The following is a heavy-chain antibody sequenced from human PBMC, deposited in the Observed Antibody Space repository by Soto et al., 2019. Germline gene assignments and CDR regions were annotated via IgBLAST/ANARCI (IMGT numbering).Heavy chain of an antibody. CDR2: ISGSGGST. V-gene: IGHV3-23*01. Sequence: GGSLRLSCAASGFTFSSYAMSWVRQAPGKGLEWVSAISGSGGSTYYADSVKGRFTISRDNSKNTLYLQMNSLRAEDTAVYYCARSRSIAVAGNIPWDYYYMDVWGKGTTVTVSS. CDR1: GFTFSSYA. J-gene: IGHJ6*03. CDR3: ARSRSIAVAGNIPWDYYYMDV. D-gene: IGHD6-19*01.